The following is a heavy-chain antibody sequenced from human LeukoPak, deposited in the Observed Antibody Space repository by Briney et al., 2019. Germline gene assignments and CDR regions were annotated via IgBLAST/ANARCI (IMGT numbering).Heavy chain of an antibody. Sequence: TGGSLRLSCEASGFMLNVYYMSWFRLAPGKGLEWIGYISPTGSYTTYADSVRGRFTISRDNAKNLLFLQMNSLTAEDTAVYYCTRCQNIGTHYSWSWAHWGQGTRVTVSS. J-gene: IGHJ4*02. D-gene: IGHD2/OR15-2a*01. CDR2: ISPTGSYT. V-gene: IGHV3-11*06. CDR3: TRCQNIGTHYSWSWAH. CDR1: GFMLNVYY.